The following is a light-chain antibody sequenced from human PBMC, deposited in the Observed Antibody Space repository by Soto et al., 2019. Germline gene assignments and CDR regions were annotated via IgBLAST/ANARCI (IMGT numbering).Light chain of an antibody. CDR3: HQSYIVPFT. Sequence: DIQLAQSPASLSAAVGDRVVITCRASQTISKFLNWYQVKSGRAPRVMISSADTLESGVPPRFSGSGSVRDFTLTINNLQPEDIATYFCHQSYIVPFTFGQGTKGDIK. V-gene: IGKV1-39*01. CDR2: SAD. CDR1: QTISKF. J-gene: IGKJ2*01.